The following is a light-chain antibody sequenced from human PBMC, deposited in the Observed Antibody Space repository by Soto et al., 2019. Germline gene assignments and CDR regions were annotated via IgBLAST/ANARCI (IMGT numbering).Light chain of an antibody. CDR3: QHRGDWPLT. V-gene: IGKV3-11*01. Sequence: EVVLTQSPATLSLSPGQRATLFCRASQTVYRFLASYHQRPGQAPRLLIYDALYRATGIPDRFSGSGSGTDFTLTISSLEPEDFGVYYCQHRGDWPLTFGQGTRLEVK. J-gene: IGKJ1*01. CDR1: QTVYRF. CDR2: DAL.